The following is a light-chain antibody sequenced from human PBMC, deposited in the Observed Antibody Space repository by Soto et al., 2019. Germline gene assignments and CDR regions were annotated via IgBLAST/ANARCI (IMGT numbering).Light chain of an antibody. V-gene: IGLV2-8*01. Sequence: QSALTQPPSASGSPGQSVTISCTGTSSDVGGYKYVSWYQQHPGKAPKLMIFAVNKRPSGVPDRFSGSKSGNTASLTVSGLQAEDEADYCCSSYAGINKLGVFGTGTKVTVL. CDR2: AVN. CDR3: SSYAGINKLGV. CDR1: SSDVGGYKY. J-gene: IGLJ1*01.